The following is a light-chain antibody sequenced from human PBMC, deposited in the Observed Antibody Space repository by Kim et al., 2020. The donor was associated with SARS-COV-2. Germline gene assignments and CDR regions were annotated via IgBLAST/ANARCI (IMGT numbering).Light chain of an antibody. V-gene: IGLV3-1*01. CDR3: QAWDSDTVV. CDR2: QDI. J-gene: IGLJ2*01. CDR1: KLGDKF. Sequence: SYELTQPPSVSVSPGQTASITCSGDKLGDKFTSWYQQKPGQSPLLIIYQDIRRPSGIPERFSGSDSENTATLTISGTQPLDEADYYCQAWDSDTVVFGGGTKLTVL.